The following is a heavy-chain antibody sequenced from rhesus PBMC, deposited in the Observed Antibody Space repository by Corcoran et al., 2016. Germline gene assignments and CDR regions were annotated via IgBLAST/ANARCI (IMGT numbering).Heavy chain of an antibody. CDR1: GCTLSGPE. Sequence: EVQLAESGGGLVQPGGSLRLSCAASGCTLSGPEMHWVRQAPGRGLGSVSVIGGDSSYTHYPDSVKGRFFISRDNAKNSLSLQMNSLRAEDTAVYYCARHGGVGGLRYFDYWGQGVLVTVSS. CDR3: ARHGGVGGLRYFDY. V-gene: IGHV3-115*02. J-gene: IGHJ4*01. D-gene: IGHD4-29*01. CDR2: IGGDSSYT.